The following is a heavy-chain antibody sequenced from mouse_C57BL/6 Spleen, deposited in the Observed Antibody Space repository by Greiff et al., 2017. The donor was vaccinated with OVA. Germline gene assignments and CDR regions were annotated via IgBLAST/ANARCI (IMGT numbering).Heavy chain of an antibody. CDR3: ARNYYGYDEAMDY. V-gene: IGHV1-61*01. CDR2: IYPSDSET. J-gene: IGHJ4*01. CDR1: GYTFTSYW. Sequence: QVQLQQPGAELVRPGSSVKLSCKASGYTFTSYWMDWVKQRPGQGLEWIGNIYPSDSETHYNQKFKDKATLTVDKSSSTAYMQLSSLTSEDSAVYYCARNYYGYDEAMDYWGQGTSVTVSS. D-gene: IGHD2-2*01.